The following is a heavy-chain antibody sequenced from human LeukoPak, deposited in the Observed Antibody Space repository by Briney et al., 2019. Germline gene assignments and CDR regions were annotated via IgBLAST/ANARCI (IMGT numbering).Heavy chain of an antibody. V-gene: IGHV3-73*01. Sequence: PPGGSRKFSWAAPGSSFIGPAIPWVGQASGKGLEGVARIRSKVNSYATAYAASVKGRFTISRDDSKNTAYLQMNSLKTEDTAVYYCTGYDFGDYASAYWGQGTLVTVSS. J-gene: IGHJ4*02. CDR2: IRSKVNSYAT. D-gene: IGHD4-17*01. CDR3: TGYDFGDYASAY. CDR1: GSSFIGPA.